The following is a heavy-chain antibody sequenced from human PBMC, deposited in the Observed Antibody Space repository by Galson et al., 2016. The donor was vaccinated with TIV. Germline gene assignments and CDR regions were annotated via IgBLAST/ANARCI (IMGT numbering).Heavy chain of an antibody. V-gene: IGHV3-23*01. CDR2: ISPTGPIT. CDR3: AKDRFYCSFSSCHGPFDD. CDR1: GLTFSSRA. Sequence: SLRLSCAGSGLTFSSRAMSWVRQAPGQGLEWVASISPTGPITYYAASVKGRFTISRDNSKNTLSLEMNSLRADDTAMYFCAKDRFYCSFSSCHGPFDDWGQGALVTVSS. J-gene: IGHJ4*02. D-gene: IGHD2-15*01.